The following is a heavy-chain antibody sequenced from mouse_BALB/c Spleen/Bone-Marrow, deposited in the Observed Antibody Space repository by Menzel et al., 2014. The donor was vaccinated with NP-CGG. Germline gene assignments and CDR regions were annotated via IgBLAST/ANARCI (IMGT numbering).Heavy chain of an antibody. Sequence: LVKPGASLKISCWASGYSFTGYYMHWVKQSHGKSLEWIGYISCYNGATSYNQKFKGKATFTVDTSSSTAYMQFNSLTSEDSAVYYCARGDGYFVDFEYCGQGSTLTVSS. CDR2: ISCYNGAT. J-gene: IGHJ2*01. CDR3: ARGDGYFVDFEY. CDR1: GYSFTGYY. D-gene: IGHD2-3*01. V-gene: IGHV1S34*01.